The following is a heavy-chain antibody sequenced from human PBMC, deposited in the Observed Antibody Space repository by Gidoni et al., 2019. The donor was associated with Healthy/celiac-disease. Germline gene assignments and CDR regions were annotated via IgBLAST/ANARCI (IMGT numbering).Heavy chain of an antibody. CDR3: AKEASSGWGAFDY. J-gene: IGHJ4*02. D-gene: IGHD6-19*01. CDR1: GFTFSSYA. CDR2: ISGSGVST. Sequence: EVKLLETGGGLVQPGGSLRLSCAASGFTFSSYAMRWVRQAPGKGLEWFSAISGSGVSTYFADSVKGRFTISRDNSKNTLYLQMTSLRAEDTAVYYCAKEASSGWGAFDYWGQGTLVTVSS. V-gene: IGHV3-23*01.